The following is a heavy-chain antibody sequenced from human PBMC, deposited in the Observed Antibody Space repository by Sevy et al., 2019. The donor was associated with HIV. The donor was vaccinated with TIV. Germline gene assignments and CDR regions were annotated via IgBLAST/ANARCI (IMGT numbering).Heavy chain of an antibody. CDR3: ATPRFDF. J-gene: IGHJ4*02. Sequence: GESLKISCAASGFTFSSYAMTWVRQAPGKGLEWVSRMNTDGSSTNYADSVKGRFTISRDNAKNTLYLEMNNLRDEDTALYYCATPRFDFWGPGTLVTVSS. V-gene: IGHV3-74*01. CDR2: MNTDGSST. CDR1: GFTFSSYA.